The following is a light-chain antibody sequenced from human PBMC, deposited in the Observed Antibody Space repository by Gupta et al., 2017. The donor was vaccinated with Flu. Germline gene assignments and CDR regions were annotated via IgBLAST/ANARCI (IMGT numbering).Light chain of an antibody. CDR2: DAS. CDR1: QKIKTY. J-gene: IGKJ1*01. CDR3: QQTYNVPPWT. V-gene: IGKV1-39*01. Sequence: SSLYASVGDRVTNTCRASQKIKTYLSWFKQKPLKAPNLLINDASSWQMGVSSRFSGCGFGKYLALTISRRQQEDFATYYFQQTYNVPPWTFGQGTKVEIK.